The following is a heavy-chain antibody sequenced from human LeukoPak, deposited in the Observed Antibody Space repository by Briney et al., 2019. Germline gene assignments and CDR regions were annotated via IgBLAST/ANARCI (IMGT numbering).Heavy chain of an antibody. V-gene: IGHV4-59*01. CDR3: ARLPIVAYAFDI. J-gene: IGHJ3*02. D-gene: IGHD5-12*01. CDR2: IYYSGST. CDR1: GGSISSYY. Sequence: SETLSLTCTVSGGSISSYYWSWIRQPPGKGLEWIGYIYYSGSTNYNPSLKSRVTISVDTSKNQFSLKLSSVTAADTAVYYCARLPIVAYAFDIWGQGTMVTVSS.